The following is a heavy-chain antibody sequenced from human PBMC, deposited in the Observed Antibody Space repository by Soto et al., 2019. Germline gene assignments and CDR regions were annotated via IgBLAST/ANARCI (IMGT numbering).Heavy chain of an antibody. CDR1: GGSFSGYY. CDR2: INHSGST. V-gene: IGHV4-34*01. J-gene: IGHJ1*01. D-gene: IGHD3-16*01. Sequence: QVQLQQWGAGLLKPSETLSLTCAVYGGSFSGYYWSWIRQPPGKGLEWIGEINHSGSTNYNPSLRTRVTLAVYTSQTQFALKLSSVTAPGTDVYYGASVWGARGIDLWGQGTLVTVSS. CDR3: ASVWGARGIDL.